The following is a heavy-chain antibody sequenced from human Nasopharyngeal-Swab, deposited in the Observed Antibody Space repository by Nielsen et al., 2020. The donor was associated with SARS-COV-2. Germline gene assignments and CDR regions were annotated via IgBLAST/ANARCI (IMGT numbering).Heavy chain of an antibody. CDR2: INPSGGST. V-gene: IGHV1-46*01. CDR3: ARDKSMIVVVITTHPYGMDV. Sequence: WVRQAPGQGLEGLGIINPSGGSTSYAQKLQGRVTMTRDTSTSTVYMELSILRSEDTAVYYCARDKSMIVVVITTHPYGMDVWGQGTTVTVSS. J-gene: IGHJ6*02. D-gene: IGHD3-22*01.